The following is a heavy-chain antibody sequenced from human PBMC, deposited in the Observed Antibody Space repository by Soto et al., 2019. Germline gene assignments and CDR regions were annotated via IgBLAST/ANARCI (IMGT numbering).Heavy chain of an antibody. CDR3: ARADCTGAYCYSWPFNYGVDV. V-gene: IGHV3-33*08. J-gene: IGHJ6*02. CDR1: GFTFSTYG. Sequence: GGSLRLSSTTSGFTFSTYGMHWVRQAPGKGLEWVAIIWYDGSNKYYADSVKGRFTISRDNSRNTLYLQMNSLRAEDTALYYCARADCTGAYCYSWPFNYGVDVWGQGTTVTVSS. CDR2: IWYDGSNK. D-gene: IGHD2-15*01.